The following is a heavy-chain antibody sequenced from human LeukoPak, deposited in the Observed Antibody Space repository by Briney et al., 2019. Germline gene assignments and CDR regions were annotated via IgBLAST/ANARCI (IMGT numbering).Heavy chain of an antibody. J-gene: IGHJ4*02. CDR3: ARAYYDFWSGYYAAHYFDY. CDR1: GGTFSSYA. D-gene: IGHD3-3*01. V-gene: IGHV1-69*13. CDR2: IIPIFGTA. Sequence: SVKVSCKASGGTFSSYAISWVRQAPGQGLEWMGGIIPIFGTANYAQKFQGRVTITADESTSTAYMELSGLRSEDTAVYYCARAYYDFWSGYYAAHYFDYWGQGTLVTVSS.